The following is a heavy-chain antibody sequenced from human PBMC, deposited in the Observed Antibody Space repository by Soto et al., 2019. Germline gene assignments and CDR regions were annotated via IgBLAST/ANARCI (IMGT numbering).Heavy chain of an antibody. J-gene: IGHJ6*02. D-gene: IGHD4-4*01. CDR1: GYTFTDYF. CDR2: INPNSGGT. CDR3: ARDLTVTGIYYTTDV. Sequence: GASVKVSCKASGYTFTDYFIHWVRQAPGQGLEWVGWINPNSGGTNYAPKFQGWVTMTRDTSISTAYMELSRLTSDDTAVYYCARDLTVTGIYYTTDVWGQGTTVTVSS. V-gene: IGHV1-2*04.